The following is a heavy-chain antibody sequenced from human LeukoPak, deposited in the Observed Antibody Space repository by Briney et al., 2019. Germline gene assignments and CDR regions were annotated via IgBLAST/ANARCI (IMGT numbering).Heavy chain of an antibody. V-gene: IGHV3-23*01. CDR1: GFTFSSYA. Sequence: GGSLRLSCAASGFTFSSYAMSWVRQAPGKGLEWVSAISGSGGSTYYADSVKGRFTISRDNSKNTLYLQMNSLRAEGTAVYYCAKVADYSNYYYYYYMDVWGKGTTVTVSS. CDR2: ISGSGGST. D-gene: IGHD4-11*01. J-gene: IGHJ6*03. CDR3: AKVADYSNYYYYYYMDV.